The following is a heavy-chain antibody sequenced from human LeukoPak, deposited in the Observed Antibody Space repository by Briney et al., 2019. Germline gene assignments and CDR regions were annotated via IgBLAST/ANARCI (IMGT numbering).Heavy chain of an antibody. CDR1: GFTFSRNS. CDR2: ISSSSIYI. CDR3: ARGASVVAGSDDAFDI. V-gene: IGHV3-21*01. J-gene: IGHJ3*02. D-gene: IGHD6-19*01. Sequence: GGSLRLSCAASGFTFSRNSMNWVRQAPGKGLEWVSSISSSSIYIYYADSVKGRFTISRDNAKNSLYLQMNSLRAEDTAVYYCARGASVVAGSDDAFDIWGQGTMVTVSS.